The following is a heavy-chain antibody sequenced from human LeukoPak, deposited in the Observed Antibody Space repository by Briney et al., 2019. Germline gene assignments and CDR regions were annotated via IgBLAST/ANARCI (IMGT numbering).Heavy chain of an antibody. J-gene: IGHJ4*02. Sequence: SVKVSCKASGGTFSSYAISWVGQAPGQGLEWMGGIIPIFGTANYAQKFQGRVTITADESTSTAYMELSSLRSEDTAVYYCGLAMVRGNESDYWGQGTLVTVSS. D-gene: IGHD3-10*01. V-gene: IGHV1-69*01. CDR1: GGTFSSYA. CDR2: IIPIFGTA. CDR3: GLAMVRGNESDY.